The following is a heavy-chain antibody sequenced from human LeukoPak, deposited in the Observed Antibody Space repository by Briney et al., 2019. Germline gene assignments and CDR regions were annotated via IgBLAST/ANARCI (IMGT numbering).Heavy chain of an antibody. J-gene: IGHJ4*02. CDR3: ARRFPYCSSTSCYYFDY. D-gene: IGHD2-2*01. Sequence: GESLKISCKGSGYSFTSYWIGWVRQMPGKGLEWMGIIYPGDSDTRYSPSFQGQVTISADKSISTAYLQWSSLKASDTAMYYCARRFPYCSSTSCYYFDYWDQGTLVTVSS. V-gene: IGHV5-51*01. CDR2: IYPGDSDT. CDR1: GYSFTSYW.